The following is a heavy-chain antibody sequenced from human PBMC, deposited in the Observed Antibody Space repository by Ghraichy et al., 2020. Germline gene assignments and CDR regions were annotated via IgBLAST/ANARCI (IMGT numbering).Heavy chain of an antibody. D-gene: IGHD6-13*01. Sequence: GESLNISCAASGFTFSSYWMSWVRQAPGKGLEWVANIKQDGSEKYYVDSVKGRFTISRDNAKNSLYLQMNSLRAEDTAVYYGARAGSSSQYFQHWGQGTLVTVSS. J-gene: IGHJ1*01. V-gene: IGHV3-7*01. CDR1: GFTFSSYW. CDR3: ARAGSSSQYFQH. CDR2: IKQDGSEK.